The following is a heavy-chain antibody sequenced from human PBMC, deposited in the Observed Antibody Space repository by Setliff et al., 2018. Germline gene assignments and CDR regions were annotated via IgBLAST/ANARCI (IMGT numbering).Heavy chain of an antibody. V-gene: IGHV4-39*07. CDR2: VYYSGYT. Sequence: SETLSLTCNVSGGSVSSTGHSWGWIRQPPGKGREWIGSVYYSGYTYYNPSLQSRVTISVDISKNQFSMKLPSVTAADTAVYYCARVDFTMIQGVLGLWGQGTLVTVSA. D-gene: IGHD3-10*01. J-gene: IGHJ1*01. CDR3: ARVDFTMIQGVLGL. CDR1: GGSVSSTGHS.